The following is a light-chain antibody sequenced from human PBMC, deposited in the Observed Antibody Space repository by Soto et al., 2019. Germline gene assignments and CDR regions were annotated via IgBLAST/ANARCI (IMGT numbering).Light chain of an antibody. CDR1: QDISNY. CDR3: QQYDNSIFT. CDR2: DAS. Sequence: DIPMTQSPSSLSASVGDRVTITCQASQDISNYLNWYQQKPGKAPKLLIYDASNLETGVPSRFSGSGSGTDFTFTISSLQPEDIATYYCQQYDNSIFTFGPGTKVDIK. V-gene: IGKV1-33*01. J-gene: IGKJ3*01.